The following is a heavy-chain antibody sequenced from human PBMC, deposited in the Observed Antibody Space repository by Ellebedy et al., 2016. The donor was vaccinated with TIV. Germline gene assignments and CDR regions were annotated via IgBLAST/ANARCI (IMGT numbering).Heavy chain of an antibody. CDR3: ARSAPRAAMAADAFDI. CDR1: GFTFRSYG. CDR2: IQYDESDK. V-gene: IGHV3-30*02. Sequence: GESLKISCAASGFTFRSYGMYWVRQAPGKGLEWAAFIQYDESDKHYTDSVKGRFTISRDNSKNTLYLQMNSLRAEDTAVYYCARSAPRAAMAADAFDIWGQGTMVTVSS. D-gene: IGHD5-18*01. J-gene: IGHJ3*02.